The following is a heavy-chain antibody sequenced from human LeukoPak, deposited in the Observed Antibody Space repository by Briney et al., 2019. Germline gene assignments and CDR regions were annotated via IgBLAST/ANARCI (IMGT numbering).Heavy chain of an antibody. CDR1: GVSISSGDYY. V-gene: IGHV4-30-4*01. D-gene: IGHD5-12*01. CDR3: ARGDPIVATIPNFFDY. CDR2: IFYSGST. J-gene: IGHJ4*02. Sequence: SETLSLTCPVSGVSISSGDYYWSWFRQPPGKGLEWIGYIFYSGSTYYKPSLKSRVTISVDTSKNQFSLKLSSVTAADTAVYYCARGDPIVATIPNFFDYCGQGTLVTVSS.